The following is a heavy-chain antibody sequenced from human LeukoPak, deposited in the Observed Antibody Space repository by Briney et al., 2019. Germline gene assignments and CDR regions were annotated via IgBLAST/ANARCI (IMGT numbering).Heavy chain of an antibody. CDR3: ASSRGYSYDSYMDV. D-gene: IGHD5-18*01. J-gene: IGHJ6*03. CDR2: MNPNSGNT. Sequence: ASVKVSCKASEYTFTSYDINWVRQATGQGLEWMGWMNPNSGNTGYAQKFQGRVTMTRNTSISTAYMELSSLRSEDTAVYYCASSRGYSYDSYMDVWGKGTTVTVSS. CDR1: EYTFTSYD. V-gene: IGHV1-8*01.